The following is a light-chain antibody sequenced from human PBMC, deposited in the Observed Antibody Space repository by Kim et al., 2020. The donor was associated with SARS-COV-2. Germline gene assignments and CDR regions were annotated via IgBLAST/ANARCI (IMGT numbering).Light chain of an antibody. CDR1: SSNTGINI. V-gene: IGLV1-44*01. CDR2: SNN. Sequence: GQRVTISCSGSSSNTGINIVSWYKQLPGTAPKLHIYSNNQRPSGVSDRFSGSKSGTSASLDISGLQSEDEADYYCAAWDNSLNVWVFGGGTQLTVL. J-gene: IGLJ3*02. CDR3: AAWDNSLNVWV.